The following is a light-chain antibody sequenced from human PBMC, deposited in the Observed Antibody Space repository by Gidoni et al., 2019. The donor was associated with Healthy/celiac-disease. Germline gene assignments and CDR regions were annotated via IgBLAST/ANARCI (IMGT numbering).Light chain of an antibody. V-gene: IGKV3-15*01. CDR3: QQYNNWPPWT. J-gene: IGKJ1*01. Sequence: EIVMTQSPATLSVSPGERATLSCRASQSVYSYLAWYQQKPGQAPRLLIYGASTRATGIPARFSGSGSGTDFTLTISSLQSEDFAIYYCQQYNNWPPWTFGQGTKVEIK. CDR1: QSVYSY. CDR2: GAS.